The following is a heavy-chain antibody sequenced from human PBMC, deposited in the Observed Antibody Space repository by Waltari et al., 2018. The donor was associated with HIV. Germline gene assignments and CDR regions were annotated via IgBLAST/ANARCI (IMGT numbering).Heavy chain of an antibody. CDR2: IRSKAYGGTT. V-gene: IGHV3-49*03. D-gene: IGHD3-22*01. J-gene: IGHJ4*02. CDR3: EAGYYFDSSGYFWYFDY. Sequence: EGQLVESGGGLVQPGRSLRLSCTASGFTFGYLVINWFRQAPGKGMGWVGFIRSKAYGGTTEYAASVKGRFTISRDDSKSIAYLQMNSLKTEDTAVYYCEAGYYFDSSGYFWYFDYWGQGTLVTVSS. CDR1: GFTFGYLV.